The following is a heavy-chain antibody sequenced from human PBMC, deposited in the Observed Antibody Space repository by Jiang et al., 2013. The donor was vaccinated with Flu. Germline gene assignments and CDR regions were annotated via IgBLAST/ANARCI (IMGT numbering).Heavy chain of an antibody. Sequence: EVKKTRGRSLRISCKGSGYSFTSYWISWVRQMPGKGLEWMGRIDPSDSYTNYSPSFQGHVTISADKSISTAYLQWSSLKASDTAMYYCARHVRGYSGYDYYWGQGTLVTVSS. V-gene: IGHV5-10-1*01. CDR1: GYSFTSYW. CDR3: ARHVRGYSGYDYY. CDR2: IDPSDSYT. J-gene: IGHJ4*02. D-gene: IGHD5-12*01.